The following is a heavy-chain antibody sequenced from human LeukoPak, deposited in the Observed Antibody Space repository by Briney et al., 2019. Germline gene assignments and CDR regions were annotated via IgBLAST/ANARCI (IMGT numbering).Heavy chain of an antibody. J-gene: IGHJ4*02. Sequence: SETLSLTCAVYGGSFSGYYWSWIRQPPGKGLEWIGEINHSGCTNYNPSLKSRVTISVDTSKNQFSLKLSSVTAADTAVYYCARTTDSSSWSRVFDYWGQGTLVTVSS. CDR3: ARTTDSSSWSRVFDY. CDR2: INHSGCT. V-gene: IGHV4-34*01. CDR1: GGSFSGYY. D-gene: IGHD6-13*01.